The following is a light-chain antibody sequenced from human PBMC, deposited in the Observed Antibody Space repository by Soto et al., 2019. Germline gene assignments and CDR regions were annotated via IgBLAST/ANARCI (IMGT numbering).Light chain of an antibody. J-gene: IGKJ1*01. CDR3: QHYGSSPWT. Sequence: EIVLTQSPGSLSLSPGERATLSCRASHTISSSYLAWYQQKPGQAPRLLIYGISSRASGIPDRFSGSGSGPDFTLTISRLEPEDFAVYFCQHYGSSPWTFGQGTKVDIK. CDR2: GIS. V-gene: IGKV3-20*01. CDR1: HTISSSY.